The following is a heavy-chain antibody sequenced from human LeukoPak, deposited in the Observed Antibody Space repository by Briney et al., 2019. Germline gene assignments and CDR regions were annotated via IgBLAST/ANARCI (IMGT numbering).Heavy chain of an antibody. Sequence: SETLSLTCTVSGGSISSSSYYWGWIRQPPGKGLEWIGSIYYSGSTYYNPSLKSRVTISVDTSKNQFSLKLSSVTAADTAVYYCARAESSGWYSSLSFDYWGQGTLVTVSS. CDR2: IYYSGST. CDR3: ARAESSGWYSSLSFDY. D-gene: IGHD6-19*01. V-gene: IGHV4-39*07. CDR1: GGSISSSSYY. J-gene: IGHJ4*02.